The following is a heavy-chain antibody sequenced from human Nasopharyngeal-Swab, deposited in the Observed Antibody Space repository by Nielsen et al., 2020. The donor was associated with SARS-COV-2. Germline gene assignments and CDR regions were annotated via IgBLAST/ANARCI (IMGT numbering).Heavy chain of an antibody. CDR2: INHSGST. Sequence: GSLRLSCAVYGGSFSGYYWSWIRQPPGKGLEWIGEINHSGSTNYNPSLKSRVTMSVDTSKNQFSLKLSSVTAADTAIYYCARASIFGYYYYYMDVWDKWTTVTVSS. V-gene: IGHV4-34*01. CDR1: GGSFSGYY. J-gene: IGHJ6*03. CDR3: ARASIFGYYYYYMDV. D-gene: IGHD3-9*01.